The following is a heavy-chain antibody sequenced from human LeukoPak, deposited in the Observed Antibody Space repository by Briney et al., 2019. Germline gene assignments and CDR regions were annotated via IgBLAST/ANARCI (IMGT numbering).Heavy chain of an antibody. CDR1: GFTFSSYD. D-gene: IGHD3-10*01. CDR3: ARGRGWGTFDL. V-gene: IGHV3-13*04. J-gene: IGHJ3*01. CDR2: IGTAGDT. Sequence: GGSLRLSCTASGFTFSSYDMHWVRQGTGKGLEWVSAIGTAGDTYYPGSVKGRFTTSRENAKHSLYLQMNSLRVGDTAVYYCARGRGWGTFDLWGQGTMVTVSS.